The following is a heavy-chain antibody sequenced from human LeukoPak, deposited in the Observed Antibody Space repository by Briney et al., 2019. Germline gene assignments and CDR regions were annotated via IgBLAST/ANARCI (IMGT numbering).Heavy chain of an antibody. CDR1: GYSFTSYW. J-gene: IGHJ3*02. D-gene: IGHD3-22*01. CDR2: IYPGDSDT. V-gene: IGHV5-51*01. Sequence: GESLKISCKGSGYSFTSYWIGWVRQMPGKGLEWMGIIYPGDSDTRYSPSFQGQVTISADKSINTAYLQWSSLKASDTAMYYCARPPRPDYYDTSGYSAFDIWGQGTMVTVSS. CDR3: ARPPRPDYYDTSGYSAFDI.